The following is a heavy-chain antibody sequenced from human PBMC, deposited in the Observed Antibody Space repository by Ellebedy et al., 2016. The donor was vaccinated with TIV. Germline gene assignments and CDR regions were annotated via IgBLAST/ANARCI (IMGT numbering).Heavy chain of an antibody. CDR1: RYTFTSYA. CDR2: INAGNGNT. CDR3: AREGCSSTSCYAYYYYGMDV. J-gene: IGHJ6*02. D-gene: IGHD2-2*01. Sequence: ASVKVSCKASRYTFTSYAMHWVRQAPGQRLEWMGWINAGNGNTKYSQKFQGRVTITRDTSASTAYMELSSLRSEDTAVYYCAREGCSSTSCYAYYYYGMDVWGQGTTVTVSS. V-gene: IGHV1-3*01.